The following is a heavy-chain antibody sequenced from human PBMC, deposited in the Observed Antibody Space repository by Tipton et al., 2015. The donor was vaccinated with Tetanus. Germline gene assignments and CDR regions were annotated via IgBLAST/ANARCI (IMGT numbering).Heavy chain of an antibody. J-gene: IGHJ4*02. CDR1: GGSISSNNW. CDR2: IYHRGST. V-gene: IGHV4-4*02. Sequence: TPSLTCAVSGGSISSNNWWTWVRQPPGKGPEWIAEIYHRGSTTYNPSLQSRVTISVDKSENKFSLKLSSVTAADTAVYYCARSRPGAMTTVTTFEYWGQGTLVTVSS. D-gene: IGHD4-17*01. CDR3: ARSRPGAMTTVTTFEY.